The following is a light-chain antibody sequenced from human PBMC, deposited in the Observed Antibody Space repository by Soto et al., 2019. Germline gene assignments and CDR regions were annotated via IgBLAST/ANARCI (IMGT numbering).Light chain of an antibody. CDR1: QSISSW. CDR3: QQYNNWQRT. V-gene: IGKV1-5*03. CDR2: KAS. J-gene: IGKJ3*01. Sequence: DIQMTQSPSTLSASVGDRVTITCRASQSISSWLAWYQQKPGKALKLLIYKASGLESGVPSRFSGSGSGTDFTLTISSLQPDDFAVYYCQQYNNWQRTFGPGTKVDIK.